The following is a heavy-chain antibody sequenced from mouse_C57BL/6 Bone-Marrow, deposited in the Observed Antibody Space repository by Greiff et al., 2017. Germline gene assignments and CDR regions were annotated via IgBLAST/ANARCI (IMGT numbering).Heavy chain of an antibody. J-gene: IGHJ4*01. Sequence: EVQVVESGPGLVKPSQSLSLTCSVTGYSITSGYYWNWIRQFPGNKLEWMGYISYDGSNNYNPSLKNRISITLDTSKNQVFLKLNSVTTEDTATYYCAREGKAVLYAMDYWGQGTSVTVSS. CDR2: ISYDGSN. D-gene: IGHD2-1*01. CDR1: GYSITSGYY. CDR3: AREGKAVLYAMDY. V-gene: IGHV3-6*01.